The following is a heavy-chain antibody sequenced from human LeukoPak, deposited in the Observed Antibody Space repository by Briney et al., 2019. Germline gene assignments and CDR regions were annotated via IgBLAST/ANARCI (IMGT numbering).Heavy chain of an antibody. J-gene: IGHJ4*02. D-gene: IGHD5-24*01. CDR2: IYSGGST. CDR3: ARDSKAMAAFDY. CDR1: GFTVSSNY. V-gene: IGHV3-53*01. Sequence: PGGSLRLSCAASGFTVSSNYMSWVRQAPGKGLEWVSVIYSGGSTYYADSVKGRFTISRDNSKNPLYLQMNSLRAEDTAVYYCARDSKAMAAFDYWGQGTLVTVSS.